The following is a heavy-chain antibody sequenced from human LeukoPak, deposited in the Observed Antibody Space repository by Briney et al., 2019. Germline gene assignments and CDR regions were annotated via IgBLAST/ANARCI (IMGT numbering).Heavy chain of an antibody. J-gene: IGHJ4*02. CDR3: AALLSIAAAGTGPFDY. V-gene: IGHV4-38-2*01. Sequence: PSETLSLTCAVSGYSISSGYYWGWIRQPPGKGLEWIGSIYHSGSTYYNPSLKSRVTISVGTSKNQFSLKLSSVTAADTAVYYCAALLSIAAAGTGPFDYWGQGTLVTVSS. CDR2: IYHSGST. D-gene: IGHD6-13*01. CDR1: GYSISSGYY.